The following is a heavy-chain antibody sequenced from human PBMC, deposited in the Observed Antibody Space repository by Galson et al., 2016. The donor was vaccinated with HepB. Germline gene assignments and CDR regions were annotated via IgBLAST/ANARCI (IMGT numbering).Heavy chain of an antibody. CDR3: ARPGHDYGGHWGRPLIYYYGMDV. V-gene: IGHV1-46*01. CDR2: INPSAGTT. CDR1: GYTFTSYY. D-gene: IGHD4-23*01. Sequence: SVKVSCKASGYTFTSYYIHWVRQAPGQGLEWMGIINPSAGTTSYAQRFQGRITMTRVKSTNTVYTELSSLRSEDTAVYYCARPGHDYGGHWGRPLIYYYGMDVWGQGTTVTVSS. J-gene: IGHJ6*02.